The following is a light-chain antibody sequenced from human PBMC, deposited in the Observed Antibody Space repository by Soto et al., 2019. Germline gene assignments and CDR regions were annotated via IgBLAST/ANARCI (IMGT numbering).Light chain of an antibody. CDR3: HTWGTGIVV. V-gene: IGLV4-69*01. CDR1: RGHRSYA. Sequence: QLVLTQSPSASASLGASVKLTCTPSRGHRSYAIAWHQQQPEKGPRYLMKLNSDGSHSKGDGITDRFSGSSSGAERYLTISSLQSEDEADYYCHTWGTGIVVFGGGTQLAVL. CDR2: LNSDGSH. J-gene: IGLJ2*01.